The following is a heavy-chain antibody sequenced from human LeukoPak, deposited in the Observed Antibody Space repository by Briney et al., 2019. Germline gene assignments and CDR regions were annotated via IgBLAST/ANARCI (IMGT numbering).Heavy chain of an antibody. CDR1: RFPFRSFE. D-gene: IGHD4-17*01. V-gene: IGHV3-48*03. CDR3: ARERVTTGGDAFDI. J-gene: IGHJ3*02. CDR2: ISSSGLTI. Sequence: PGGSLRLSCAASRFPFRSFEMTWVRQAPGKGLEWLSYISSSGLTIYYAASVRGRFTISRDNANNSLYLQMNSLRAEDTAVYYCARERVTTGGDAFDIWGQGTMVTVSS.